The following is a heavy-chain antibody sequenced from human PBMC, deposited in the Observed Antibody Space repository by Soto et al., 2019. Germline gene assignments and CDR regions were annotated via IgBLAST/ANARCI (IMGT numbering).Heavy chain of an antibody. V-gene: IGHV1-69*12. Sequence: QVQLVQSGAEVKKPGSSVKVSCKASGGTFSSYAISWVRQAPGQGLEWMGGIIPIFGTANYAQKFQGRVTITADESTSTRYMGLSSLRSEDTAVYYCARDRRGYRYGQGVWFDPWGQGTLVTVSS. J-gene: IGHJ5*02. CDR3: ARDRRGYRYGQGVWFDP. D-gene: IGHD5-18*01. CDR1: GGTFSSYA. CDR2: IIPIFGTA.